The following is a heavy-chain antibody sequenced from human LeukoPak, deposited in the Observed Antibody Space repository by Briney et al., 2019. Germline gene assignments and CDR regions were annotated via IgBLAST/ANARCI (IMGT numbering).Heavy chain of an antibody. CDR1: GFPLSSHS. CDR3: VRVKGSYFDY. D-gene: IGHD2-15*01. Sequence: PGGSLRLFCAASGFPLSSHSIKWVRQAPGKGLEWVPYISSSGSAIYYVDSVKGRFTVSRDNAKNSLFLQMNSPSAEDTAVYYCVRVKGSYFDYWGQGALVTVSS. V-gene: IGHV3-48*01. CDR2: ISSSGSAI. J-gene: IGHJ4*02.